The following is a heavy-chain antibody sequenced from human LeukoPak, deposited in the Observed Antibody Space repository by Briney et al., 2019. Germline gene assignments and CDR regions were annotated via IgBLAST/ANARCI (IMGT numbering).Heavy chain of an antibody. CDR2: INPNSGGT. CDR3: ARVLWFGELSYYGMDV. J-gene: IGHJ6*02. Sequence: ASVKVSCKASGYTFTGYYMHWVRQAPGQGLEWMGWINPNSGGTNYAQKFQGRVTMTRDTSISTAYMELSRLRSDDTAVYYCARVLWFGELSYYGMDVWGQGTTVTVS. D-gene: IGHD3-10*01. V-gene: IGHV1-2*02. CDR1: GYTFTGYY.